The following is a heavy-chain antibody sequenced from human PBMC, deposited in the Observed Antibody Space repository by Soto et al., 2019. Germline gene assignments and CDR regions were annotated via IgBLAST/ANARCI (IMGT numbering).Heavy chain of an antibody. Sequence: QVQLQESGPGLVKPSQTLSLTCTVSGGSISSGGYYWSWIRQHPGKGLEWIGYIYYSGSTYYNPSPQSRVXXXVXPSQHQSSLELSSVTAADTAVYYCARSSTSANYFDYWGQGTLVTVSS. J-gene: IGHJ4*02. CDR3: ARSSTSANYFDY. CDR1: GGSISSGGYY. CDR2: IYYSGST. V-gene: IGHV4-31*03. D-gene: IGHD2-2*01.